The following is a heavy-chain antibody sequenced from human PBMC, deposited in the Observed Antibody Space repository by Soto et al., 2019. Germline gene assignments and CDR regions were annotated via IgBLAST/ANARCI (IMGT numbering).Heavy chain of an antibody. V-gene: IGHV4-59*01. CDR3: ARDLSNPKYSRGLYPPPPYGMDV. CDR1: GGSISSYY. CDR2: IYYSGST. D-gene: IGHD6-19*01. J-gene: IGHJ6*02. Sequence: KTSETLSLTCTVSGGSISSYYWSWIRQPPGKGLEWIGYIYYSGSTNYNPSLKSRVTISVDTSKNQFSLKLSSVTAADTAVYYCARDLSNPKYSRGLYPPPPYGMDVWGQGTKVTVS.